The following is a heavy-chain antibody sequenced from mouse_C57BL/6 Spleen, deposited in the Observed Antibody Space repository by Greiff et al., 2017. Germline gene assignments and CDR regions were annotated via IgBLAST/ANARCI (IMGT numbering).Heavy chain of an antibody. V-gene: IGHV5-17*01. CDR1: GFTFSDYG. Sequence: EVMLVESGGGLVKPGGSLKLSCAASGFTFSDYGMHWVRQAPEKGLEWVAYISSGSSTIYYADTVKGRFTISRDNAKTTLFLQMTSLRSEDTAMYYCARRYSNYFDYWGQGTTLTVSS. D-gene: IGHD2-5*01. J-gene: IGHJ2*01. CDR2: ISSGSSTI. CDR3: ARRYSNYFDY.